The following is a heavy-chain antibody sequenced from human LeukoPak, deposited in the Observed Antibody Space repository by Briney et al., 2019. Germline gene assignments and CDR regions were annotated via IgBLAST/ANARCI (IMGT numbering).Heavy chain of an antibody. J-gene: IGHJ5*02. CDR3: ARGQNLMVYALGRNWFDP. CDR2: IYYSGST. V-gene: IGHV4-30-4*01. CDR1: GGSISSGDYY. Sequence: SETLSLTCTVSGGSISSGDYYWSWIRQPPGKGLEWIGYIYYSGSTYYNPSLKSRVTISVDTSKNQFSLKLSSVTAADTAVYYCARGQNLMVYALGRNWFDPWGQGTLVTVSS. D-gene: IGHD2-8*01.